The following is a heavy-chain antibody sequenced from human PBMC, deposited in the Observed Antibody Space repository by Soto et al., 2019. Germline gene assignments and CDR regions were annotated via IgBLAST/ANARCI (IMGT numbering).Heavy chain of an antibody. J-gene: IGHJ4*02. CDR3: ARQRATVVTQAYFDH. CDR2: IYYSGRT. V-gene: IGHV4-39*01. D-gene: IGHD2-21*02. CDR1: GESISSSSYY. Sequence: SETLSLTCIVSGESISSSSYYWGWIRQPPGKGLEWIGSIYYSGRTYYNPSFTSRVTISIDTSKNQFSLKLSSVTATDTAVYYCARQRATVVTQAYFDHWGQGALVTVSS.